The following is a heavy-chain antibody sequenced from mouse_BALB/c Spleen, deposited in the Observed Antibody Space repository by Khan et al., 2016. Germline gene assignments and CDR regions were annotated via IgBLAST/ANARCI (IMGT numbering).Heavy chain of an antibody. J-gene: IGHJ1*01. V-gene: IGHV6-6*02. D-gene: IGHD1-1*02. CDR1: GFTFSNYW. Sequence: EVELVESGGGLVQPGGSMKFSCEASGFTFSNYWMSWVRQSPQKGLEWVAEIRLRSDHYTTHYAESVKGSFTISRDDSKSRLFLQMNSLRAEDTGIYYCTGGNPWYFDVWGAGTTVTVSS. CDR3: TGGNPWYFDV. CDR2: IRLRSDHYTT.